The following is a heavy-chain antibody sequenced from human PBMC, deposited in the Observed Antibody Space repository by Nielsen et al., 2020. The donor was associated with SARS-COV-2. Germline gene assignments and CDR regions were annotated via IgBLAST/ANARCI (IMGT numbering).Heavy chain of an antibody. CDR1: GFTFSNYG. CDR2: ISYHGSYK. CDR3: AKDGEAFYYYYYYMDV. V-gene: IGHV3-30*18. J-gene: IGHJ6*03. Sequence: GESLQISWAASGFTFSNYGMHWVRQAPGKGLEWVAVISYHGSYKYYADSVKGRFTISRDNSKNTLYLQMNSLRAEDTAVFYCAKDGEAFYYYYYYMDVWGKGTTVTVSS. D-gene: IGHD2-21*01.